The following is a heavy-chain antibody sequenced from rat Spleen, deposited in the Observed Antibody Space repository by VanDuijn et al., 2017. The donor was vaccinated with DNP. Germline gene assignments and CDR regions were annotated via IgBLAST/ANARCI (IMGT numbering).Heavy chain of an antibody. CDR1: GYSITSNFK. Sequence: EVQLQESGPGLVKPSQSLSLTCSVTGYSITSNFKWSWIRKFPGNKLEWMGYINSAGITNYNPSLKSRISITRDTSKNQFFLHVNSVTTEDSATYYCAVQLGVFDFWGQGVMVTVSS. V-gene: IGHV3-3*01. CDR3: AVQLGVFDF. CDR2: INSAGIT. D-gene: IGHD5-1*01. J-gene: IGHJ2*01.